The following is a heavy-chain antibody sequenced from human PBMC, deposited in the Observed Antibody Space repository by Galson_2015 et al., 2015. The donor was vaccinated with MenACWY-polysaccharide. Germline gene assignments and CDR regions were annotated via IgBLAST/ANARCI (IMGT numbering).Heavy chain of an antibody. CDR3: VRDVGDIAAAGTKGWFDP. Sequence: SLRLSCAASGFTFSHYGMHWVRQAPGKGLEWVAVIWYDGSNKYYADSVNDRFTISRDNSKNTLYLQMNSLRAEDTAMYYCVRDVGDIAAAGTKGWFDPWGQGILVTVSS. CDR1: GFTFSHYG. J-gene: IGHJ5*02. CDR2: IWYDGSNK. V-gene: IGHV3-33*01. D-gene: IGHD6-25*01.